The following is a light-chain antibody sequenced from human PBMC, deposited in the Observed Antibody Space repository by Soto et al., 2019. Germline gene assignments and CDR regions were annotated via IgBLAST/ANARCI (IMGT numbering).Light chain of an antibody. J-gene: IGKJ5*01. CDR2: EAS. V-gene: IGKV1-9*01. CDR3: QQLNTLPFT. Sequence: DSQLTQYPSVLSASVGDRVTISCRASHDISTYLAWYQQKPGKAPKLMIYEASTLQSGVPSRFSGSGSGTEFTLTISGLLPEDFATYHCQQLNTLPFTFGQGTRLEI. CDR1: HDISTY.